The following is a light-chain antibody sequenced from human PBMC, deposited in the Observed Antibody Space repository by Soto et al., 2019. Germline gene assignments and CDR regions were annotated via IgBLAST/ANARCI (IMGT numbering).Light chain of an antibody. V-gene: IGLV1-51*01. Sequence: QSVLTQPPSVSAAPGQKVTISCSGGSSNIGNNYVSWYQQLPGTAPKLLIYDNNNRPSGIPDRFSGSKSGTSATLGITGLQTGDEADYYCGTWDSSLSVGVFGGGTKLTVL. J-gene: IGLJ2*01. CDR3: GTWDSSLSVGV. CDR1: SSNIGNNY. CDR2: DNN.